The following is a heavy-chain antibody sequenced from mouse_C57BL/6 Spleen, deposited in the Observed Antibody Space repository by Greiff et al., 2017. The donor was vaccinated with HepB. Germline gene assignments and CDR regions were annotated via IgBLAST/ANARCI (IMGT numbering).Heavy chain of an antibody. CDR1: GFSLTSYG. J-gene: IGHJ1*03. Sequence: QVQLQQSGPGLVQPSQSLSITCTVSGFSLTSYGVHWVRQSPGKGLEWLGVIWSGGSTDYNAAFISRLSISKDNSKSQVFFKMNSLQADDTAIYYCARIPGYFDVWGTGTTVTVSS. CDR2: IWSGGST. CDR3: ARIPGYFDV. V-gene: IGHV2-2*01.